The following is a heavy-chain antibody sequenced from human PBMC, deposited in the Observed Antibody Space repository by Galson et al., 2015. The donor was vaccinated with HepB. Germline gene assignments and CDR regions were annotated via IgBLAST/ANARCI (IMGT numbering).Heavy chain of an antibody. CDR3: AGPPPRKQQLEPDYYYYGMDV. V-gene: IGHV1-69*02. Sequence: SVKVSCKASGGTFSSYTISWVRQAPGQGLEWMGRIIPILGIANYAQKFQGRVTITADKSTSTAYMELSSLRSEDTAVYYCAGPPPRKQQLEPDYYYYGMDVWGQGTTVTVSS. CDR2: IIPILGIA. CDR1: GGTFSSYT. D-gene: IGHD6-13*01. J-gene: IGHJ6*02.